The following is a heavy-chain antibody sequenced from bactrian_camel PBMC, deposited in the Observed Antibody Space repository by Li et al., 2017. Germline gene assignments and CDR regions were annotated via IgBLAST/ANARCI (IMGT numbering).Heavy chain of an antibody. CDR1: GFTCSPYY. CDR3: AAGTGSDYTCDFRRNFAY. CDR2: IYATGSHS. Sequence: HVQLVESGGGLVQPGGSLRLSCAASGFTCSPYYMNWVRQAPGKGLEWVSGIYATGSHSTSTDSVKGRFTISRDNAKNTLYLQMDSLKSEDTALYYCAAGTGSDYTCDFRRNFAYWGQGTQVTVS. V-gene: IGHV3S6*01. D-gene: IGHD4*01. J-gene: IGHJ6*01.